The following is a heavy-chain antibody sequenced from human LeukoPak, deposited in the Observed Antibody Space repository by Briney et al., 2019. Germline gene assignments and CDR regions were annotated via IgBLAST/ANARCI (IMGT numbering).Heavy chain of an antibody. CDR3: ARIRMVRGAPDYYYGMDV. V-gene: IGHV3-48*03. J-gene: IGHJ6*02. Sequence: GGSLRLSCAASGFTFSLYEMTWVRQAPGKGLEWVSYITRSGSTTYYADSVKGRFTISRDNAKNSLYLQMDSLRAEDTAVYYCARIRMVRGAPDYYYGMDVWGQGTTVTVSS. CDR1: GFTFSLYE. D-gene: IGHD3-10*01. CDR2: ITRSGSTT.